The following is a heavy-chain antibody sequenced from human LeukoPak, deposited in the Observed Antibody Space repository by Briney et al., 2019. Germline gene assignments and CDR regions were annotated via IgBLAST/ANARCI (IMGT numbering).Heavy chain of an antibody. CDR2: IHPGEYER. Sequence: GESLKISCKASGYRFTSYWIGWVRQMPGKGLEWMGVIHPGEYERRYSPSFEGQVAISADKSISTAYMQWSSLKASDTAMYYCARRTDSGWKWFDPWGQGTLVTVSS. CDR1: GYRFTSYW. CDR3: ARRTDSGWKWFDP. V-gene: IGHV5-51*01. J-gene: IGHJ5*02. D-gene: IGHD6-25*01.